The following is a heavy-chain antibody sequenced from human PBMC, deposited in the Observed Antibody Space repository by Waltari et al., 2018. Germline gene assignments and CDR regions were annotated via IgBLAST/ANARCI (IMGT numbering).Heavy chain of an antibody. CDR2: ISYDGRNK. CDR1: GFTFSSYA. D-gene: IGHD6-13*01. V-gene: IGHV3-30-3*01. J-gene: IGHJ4*02. CDR3: ARDGIAAAGFFDY. Sequence: QVQLVESGGGVVQPGRSLRLSCAASGFTFSSYAMHWVRQAPGKVLGWVAVISYDGRNKYYADSVKGRFTISRDNSKNTLYLQMNSLRAEDTAVYYCARDGIAAAGFFDYWGQGTLVTVSS.